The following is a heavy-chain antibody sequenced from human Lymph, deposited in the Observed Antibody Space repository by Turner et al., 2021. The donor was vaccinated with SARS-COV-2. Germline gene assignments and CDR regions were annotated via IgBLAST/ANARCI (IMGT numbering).Heavy chain of an antibody. CDR2: INWSGGSI. CDR1: GFTFDDYA. Sequence: EVQLVESGGGLVQPGRSLRLSCAASGFTFDDYAMHWVRQAPGKGLEWVSGINWSGGSIAYAGSVKGRFTISRDNPKNSLYLQMNSLRAEDTAFYYCAKDLAGTYYSSFDYWGQGTLVTVSS. CDR3: AKDLAGTYYSSFDY. D-gene: IGHD1-26*01. V-gene: IGHV3-9*01. J-gene: IGHJ4*02.